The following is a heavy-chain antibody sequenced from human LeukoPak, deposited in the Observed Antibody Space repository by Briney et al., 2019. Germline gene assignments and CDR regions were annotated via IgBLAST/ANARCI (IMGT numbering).Heavy chain of an antibody. CDR2: IDSDGSST. J-gene: IGHJ1*01. CDR3: ARDTLD. V-gene: IGHV3-74*01. CDR1: GFTFSSYS. Sequence: GGSLRLSCAASGFTFSSYSMNWVRQAPGKGLMWVSRIDSDGSSTSYADSVKGRFTISRDNAKNMLYLQMNSLRAEDTAIYYCARDTLDWGQGTLVSVTS. D-gene: IGHD1-1*01.